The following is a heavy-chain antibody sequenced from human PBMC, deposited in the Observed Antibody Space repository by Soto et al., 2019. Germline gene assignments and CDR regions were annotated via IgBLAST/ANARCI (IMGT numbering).Heavy chain of an antibody. V-gene: IGHV3-23*01. CDR1: GFTFSNYA. CDR3: AKAPNTGYNLNFDY. CDR2: ISSSGGST. Sequence: GGSLRLSCVASGFTFSNYAMSWVRQAPGKGLEWVSSISSSGGSTYYADSVKGRFTISKDNSKNTLYLQMNSLRAEDTAVYYCAKAPNTGYNLNFDYWGQGTLVTVPS. J-gene: IGHJ4*02. D-gene: IGHD5-12*01.